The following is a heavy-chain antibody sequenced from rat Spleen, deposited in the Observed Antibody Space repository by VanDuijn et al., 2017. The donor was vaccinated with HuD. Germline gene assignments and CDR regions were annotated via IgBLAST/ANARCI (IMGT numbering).Heavy chain of an antibody. CDR1: GFTFSDYN. CDR3: ARAGYLRDWYFDF. D-gene: IGHD2-2*01. V-gene: IGHV5-7*01. CDR2: IIYDGSRT. J-gene: IGHJ1*01. Sequence: EVQLVESGGGLVQPGRSLKLSCAASGFTFSDYNMAWVRQSPKKGLEWVATIIYDGSRTYYRDPVKGRFTISRDNTKTTLYLQNDNLRSEDTATYYCARAGYLRDWYFDFWGPGTMVTVSS.